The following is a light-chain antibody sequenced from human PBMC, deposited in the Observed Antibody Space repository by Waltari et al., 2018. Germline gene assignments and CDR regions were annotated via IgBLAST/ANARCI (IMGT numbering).Light chain of an antibody. Sequence: DIQMTQSPSSLSASVGARVTITCRASQTINTWLAWYQQKPGKAPKLLIYKASTVESGGPSRFSGSGSGTEFTLTISSLQPGDFATYYCQQFSSFPWTFGHGTKVEIK. CDR1: QTINTW. CDR2: KAS. J-gene: IGKJ1*01. CDR3: QQFSSFPWT. V-gene: IGKV1-5*03.